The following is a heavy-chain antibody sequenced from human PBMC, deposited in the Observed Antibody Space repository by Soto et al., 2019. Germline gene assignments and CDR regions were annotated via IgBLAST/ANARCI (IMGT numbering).Heavy chain of an antibody. J-gene: IGHJ4*02. CDR3: ARRTQIGYSYGFYSY. D-gene: IGHD5-18*01. CDR1: GGSFSGYY. CDR2: INHSGST. Sequence: SETLSLTCAVYGGSFSGYYWSWIRQPPGKGLEWIGEINHSGSTNYNPSLKSRVTISVDTSKNQFSLKLSSVTAADTAVYYCARRTQIGYSYGFYSYWGQGSLVTFSA. V-gene: IGHV4-34*01.